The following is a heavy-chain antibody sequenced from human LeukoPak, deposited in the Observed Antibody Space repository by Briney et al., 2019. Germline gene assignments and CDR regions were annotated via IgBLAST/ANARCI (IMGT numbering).Heavy chain of an antibody. D-gene: IGHD3-3*01. CDR2: INNVASHI. J-gene: IGHJ3*02. V-gene: IGHV3-21*04. CDR1: GFSISSAA. CDR3: AKINIPDSWSGDPNDAFDI. Sequence: GGSLRLSCAASGFSISSAAMNWVRQAPGKGLEWVSSINNVASHIYYAGSVRGRFTISRDNAKNSVYLQMSSLRDEDTAIYYCAKINIPDSWSGDPNDAFDIWGQGTMVTDSS.